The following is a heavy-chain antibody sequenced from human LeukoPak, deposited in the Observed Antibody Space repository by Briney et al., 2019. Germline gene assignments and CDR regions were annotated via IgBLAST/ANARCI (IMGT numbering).Heavy chain of an antibody. CDR2: IYYSGST. CDR1: GGSISSSSYY. J-gene: IGHJ4*02. CDR3: ATAVSYYDILTGSYYFDY. V-gene: IGHV4-39*01. D-gene: IGHD3-9*01. Sequence: SETLSLTCTVSGGSISSSSYYWGWIRQPPGKGLEWIGSIYYSGSTYYNPSLKSRVTISVDTSKTQFSLKLSSVTAADTAVYYCATAVSYYDILTGSYYFDYWGQGTLVTVSS.